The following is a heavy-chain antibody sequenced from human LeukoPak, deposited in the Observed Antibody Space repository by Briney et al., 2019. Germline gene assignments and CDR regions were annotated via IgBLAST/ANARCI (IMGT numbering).Heavy chain of an antibody. D-gene: IGHD3-3*01. CDR2: INPSGGST. V-gene: IGHV1-46*01. CDR3: ARTGPPRFLEWSLNYYYMDV. CDR1: GYTFTSYY. Sequence: ASVKVSCKASGYTFTSYYMHWVRQAPGQGLEWMGIINPSGGSTSYAQKFQGRVTMTRDMSTSTVNMELSSLRSEDTAVYYCARTGPPRFLEWSLNYYYMDVWGKGTTVTVSS. J-gene: IGHJ6*03.